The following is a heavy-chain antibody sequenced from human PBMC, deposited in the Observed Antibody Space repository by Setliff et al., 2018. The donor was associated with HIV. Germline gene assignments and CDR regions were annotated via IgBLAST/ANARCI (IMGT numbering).Heavy chain of an antibody. J-gene: IGHJ3*02. CDR2: VYSSGST. Sequence: SETLSLTCTASGDSIGIRSYFWGWIRQPPGKGLEWIGSVYSSGSTYYNPSLKNRVTVSVDTSKDQFSLRLSSVTVADTAVYYCASGQWLEHAFDIWGQGTVVTVSS. V-gene: IGHV4-39*01. CDR3: ASGQWLEHAFDI. D-gene: IGHD6-19*01. CDR1: GDSIGIRSYF.